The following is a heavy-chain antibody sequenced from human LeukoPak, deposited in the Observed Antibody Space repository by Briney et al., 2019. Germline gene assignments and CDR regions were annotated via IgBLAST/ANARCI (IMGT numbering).Heavy chain of an antibody. CDR2: IYYGGST. V-gene: IGHV4-59*01. CDR3: AGGDWEPDLFDY. Sequence: PSETLSLTCTVSGGSISSYYWSWIRQPPGKGLEWIGYIYYGGSTNYNPSLKSRVTISVDTSKNQFSLKLSSVTAADTAVYYCAGGDWEPDLFDYWGQGTLVTVSS. D-gene: IGHD1-26*01. CDR1: GGSISSYY. J-gene: IGHJ4*02.